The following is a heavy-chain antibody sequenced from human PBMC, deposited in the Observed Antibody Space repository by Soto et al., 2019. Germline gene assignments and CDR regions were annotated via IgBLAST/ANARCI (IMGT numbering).Heavy chain of an antibody. CDR3: ARGRWLRSSVDY. CDR2: INHSGST. Sequence: SETLSLTCAVYGGSFSGYYWSWIRQPPGKGLEWIGEINHSGSTNYNPSLKSRVTISVDTSKNQFSLKLSSLTAADTAVYYCARGRWLRSSVDYWGQGTLVTVSS. D-gene: IGHD5-12*01. V-gene: IGHV4-34*01. J-gene: IGHJ4*02. CDR1: GGSFSGYY.